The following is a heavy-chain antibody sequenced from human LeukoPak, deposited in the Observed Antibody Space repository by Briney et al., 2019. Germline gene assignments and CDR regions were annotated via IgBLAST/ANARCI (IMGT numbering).Heavy chain of an antibody. V-gene: IGHV1-46*01. CDR2: VNPSDSST. J-gene: IGHJ4*02. Sequence: ASVKVSCKASGYTFTSYYMHWVRQAPGQGLEWMGIVNPSDSSTIYSQKFQGRVTMARDTSTSTVDMELSSLRSEDTAVYYCARALGYCSSASCSLFDYWGQGTLVTVSS. D-gene: IGHD2-2*01. CDR1: GYTFTSYY. CDR3: ARALGYCSSASCSLFDY.